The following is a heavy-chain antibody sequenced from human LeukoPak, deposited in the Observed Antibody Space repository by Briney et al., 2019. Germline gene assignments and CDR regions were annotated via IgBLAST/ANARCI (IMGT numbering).Heavy chain of an antibody. D-gene: IGHD3-10*01. CDR2: IIPIFGTA. Sequence: SVKVSCKASGGTFSSYAISWVRQAPGQGLEWIGRIIPIFGTANYAQKFQGRVTITTDESTSTAYMELSSLRSEDTAVYYCASDPMVRGVNSDYWGQGTLVTVSS. V-gene: IGHV1-69*05. J-gene: IGHJ4*02. CDR3: ASDPMVRGVNSDY. CDR1: GGTFSSYA.